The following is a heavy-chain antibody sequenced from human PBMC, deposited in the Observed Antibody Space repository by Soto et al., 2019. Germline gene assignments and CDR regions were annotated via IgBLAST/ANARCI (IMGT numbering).Heavy chain of an antibody. D-gene: IGHD6-19*01. Sequence: QVQLQESGPGLVKPSQTLSLTCTVSGGSISSGGYYWSWIRQHPGKGLEWIGYIYYSGSTYYNPSLKSRINMSVDTSKNLSSLKLSSVTAEDTAVYYCARDKYSSGGYYFDYWGQGTLVTVSS. CDR3: ARDKYSSGGYYFDY. CDR1: GGSISSGGYY. CDR2: IYYSGST. J-gene: IGHJ4*02. V-gene: IGHV4-31*03.